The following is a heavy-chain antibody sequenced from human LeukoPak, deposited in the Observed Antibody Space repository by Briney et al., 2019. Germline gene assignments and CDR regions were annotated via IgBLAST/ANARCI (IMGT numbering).Heavy chain of an antibody. Sequence: GGSLRLSCAASGFTFSTYAMSWVRQAPGKGLEWVSAITGSGDSTYYADSVRGRFTISRDNAKNSLYLQMNSLRAEDTAVYYCARRGASSGGLDYWGQGTLVTVSS. CDR1: GFTFSTYA. CDR3: ARRGASSGGLDY. CDR2: ITGSGDST. J-gene: IGHJ4*02. D-gene: IGHD6-19*01. V-gene: IGHV3-23*01.